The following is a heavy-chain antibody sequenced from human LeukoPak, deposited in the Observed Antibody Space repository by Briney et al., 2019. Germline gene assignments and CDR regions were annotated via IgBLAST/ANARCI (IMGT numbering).Heavy chain of an antibody. D-gene: IGHD3-10*01. V-gene: IGHV3-9*01. CDR1: GFTFDDYA. J-gene: IGHJ6*02. Sequence: GGSLRLSCAASGFTFDDYAMHWVRQAPGKGLEWVSGISWNSGSIGYADSVKGRFTISRDNAKNSLYLQMNSLRAEDTALYYCAKDGYGSGVVYYYYGMDVWGQGTTVTVSS. CDR2: ISWNSGSI. CDR3: AKDGYGSGVVYYYYGMDV.